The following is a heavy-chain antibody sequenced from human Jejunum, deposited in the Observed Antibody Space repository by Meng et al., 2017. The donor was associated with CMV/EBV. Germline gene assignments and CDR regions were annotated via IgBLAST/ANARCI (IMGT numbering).Heavy chain of an antibody. D-gene: IGHD2-2*01. Sequence: VSLSSNNWWNWVRQPPGKGLEWIGEILHSGDTNHNPSLRSRLSISIDKSKNQVSLILSSVTAADTAVYYCATARRGCSSNSCYLENWGQGTLVTVSS. CDR1: VSLSSNNW. J-gene: IGHJ4*02. CDR2: ILHSGDT. V-gene: IGHV4/OR15-8*02. CDR3: ATARRGCSSNSCYLEN.